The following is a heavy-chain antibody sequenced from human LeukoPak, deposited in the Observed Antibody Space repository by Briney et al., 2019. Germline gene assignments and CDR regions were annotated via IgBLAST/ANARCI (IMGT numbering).Heavy chain of an antibody. D-gene: IGHD1-14*01. CDR2: ISSSSSYI. J-gene: IGHJ4*02. CDR1: GFTFSSYS. CDR3: ARASTGRFEEAY. V-gene: IGHV3-21*01. Sequence: PGGSLRLSCAASGFTFSSYSMNWVRQAPGKGLEWVSSISSSSSYIYYADSVKGRFTISRDNAKNSLYLQMNSLRAEDTSVYYCARASTGRFEEAYWGQGTLVTVSS.